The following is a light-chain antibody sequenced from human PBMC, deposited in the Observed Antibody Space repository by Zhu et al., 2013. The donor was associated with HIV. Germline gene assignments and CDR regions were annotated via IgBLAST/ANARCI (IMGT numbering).Light chain of an antibody. J-gene: IGKJ3*01. V-gene: IGKV1-13*02. CDR1: QGISSG. CDR2: AAS. Sequence: AIQLTQSPSSLSASVGDRVTITCRASQGISSGLAWYQQRPGKAPSLFIYAASTLETGVPSRFSGSGSGTEFTLTITSLQPEDFATYYCQHVNENAAFGPGTKVDV. CDR3: QHVNENAA.